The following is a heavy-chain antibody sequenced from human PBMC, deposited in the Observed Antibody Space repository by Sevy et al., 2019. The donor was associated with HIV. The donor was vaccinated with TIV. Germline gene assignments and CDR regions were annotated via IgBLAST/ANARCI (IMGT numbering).Heavy chain of an antibody. D-gene: IGHD6-13*01. V-gene: IGHV3-23*01. CDR1: GFTFSSYA. CDR3: AKALRGQQQLVPFEY. Sequence: GGSLRLSCAASGFTFSSYAMSWVRQAPGKGLEWVSAISGTGGSTYYADSVKGRFTISRDNSKNTLYLQMNSLRAEDTAVYYCAKALRGQQQLVPFEYWDQGTLVTVSS. CDR2: ISGTGGST. J-gene: IGHJ4*02.